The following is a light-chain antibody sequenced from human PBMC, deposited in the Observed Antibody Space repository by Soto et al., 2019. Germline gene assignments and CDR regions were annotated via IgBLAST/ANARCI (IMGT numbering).Light chain of an antibody. CDR2: GAS. CDR1: QSLRSS. Sequence: VMRHSPASLSVSPWWRSPLYTSASQSLRSSLAWYQQKPGQAPRLLIYGASTRATGIPARFSGSGSGTEFTLTITSLQSEDFAVYYCQQYENWPPYTFGQGTKVDIK. V-gene: IGKV3-15*01. J-gene: IGKJ1*01. CDR3: QQYENWPPYT.